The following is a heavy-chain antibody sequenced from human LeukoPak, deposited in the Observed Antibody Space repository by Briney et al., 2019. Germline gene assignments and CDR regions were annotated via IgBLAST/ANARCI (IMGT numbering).Heavy chain of an antibody. CDR1: GFTFSSYA. CDR3: AKSRGESRGASNY. V-gene: IGHV3-23*01. CDR2: SSGSCDTT. D-gene: IGHD1-26*01. J-gene: IGHJ4*02. Sequence: GGSLRLSCAASGFTFSSYAMNWVRHRPGKGLEWVSFSSGSCDTTYYADSVKGRFTISTDSSRNTLYLQMNSPRAEDTAVYYCAKSRGESRGASNYWGQGTLVTVSS.